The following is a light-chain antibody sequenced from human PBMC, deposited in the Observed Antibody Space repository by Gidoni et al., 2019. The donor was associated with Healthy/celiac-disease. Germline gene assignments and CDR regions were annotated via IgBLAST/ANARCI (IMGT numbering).Light chain of an antibody. CDR2: DAS. J-gene: IGKJ4*01. Sequence: IVLTQSPATLSLSPGESATPTCRASQSVSSYFAWYQQKPGQAPRILIYDASNRATGIPARFSGSGSGTDFTLTISSLEPEDFAVYYCQQRSNWPPLLTFGGGTKVEIK. CDR1: QSVSSY. CDR3: QQRSNWPPLLT. V-gene: IGKV3-11*01.